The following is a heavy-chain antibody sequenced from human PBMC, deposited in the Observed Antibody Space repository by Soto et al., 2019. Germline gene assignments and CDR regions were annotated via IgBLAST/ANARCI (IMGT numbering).Heavy chain of an antibody. V-gene: IGHV3-7*03. CDR3: ARCGRSWCLVLY. CDR1: GFTFSSFW. D-gene: IGHD6-13*01. CDR2: IKQDGSEK. Sequence: LRLSCAASGFTFSSFWMSWVRQAPGKGLEWVANIKQDGSEKYYVDSVKGRFTISRDNAKNSLYLQMNSLRAEDTAVYYCARCGRSWCLVLYWGPGTLVTVSS. J-gene: IGHJ4*02.